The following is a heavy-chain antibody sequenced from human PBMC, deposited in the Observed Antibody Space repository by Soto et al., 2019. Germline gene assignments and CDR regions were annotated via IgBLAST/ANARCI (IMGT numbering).Heavy chain of an antibody. V-gene: IGHV1-18*01. D-gene: IGHD5-12*01. J-gene: IGHJ4*02. Sequence: GASVKVSCKASGGSYSTYGINWVRQAPGQGLEWMGWISAYNGNTNFAQKLQGRVSLTTDTSSTTAYMELRSLTSDDTAVYYCARDLVPGYTGFSDYWGQGTLVTVSS. CDR3: ARDLVPGYTGFSDY. CDR1: GGSYSTYG. CDR2: ISAYNGNT.